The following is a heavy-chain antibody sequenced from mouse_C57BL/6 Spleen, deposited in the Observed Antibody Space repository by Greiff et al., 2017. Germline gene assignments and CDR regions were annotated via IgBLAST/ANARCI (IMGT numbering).Heavy chain of an antibody. CDR1: GYAFSSSW. CDR3: ARSAIFPWYFDV. J-gene: IGHJ1*03. CDR2: IYPGDGDT. D-gene: IGHD1-1*02. V-gene: IGHV1-82*01. Sequence: QVQLQQSGPELVKPGASVKISCKASGYAFSSSWMNWVKQRPGKGLEWIGRIYPGDGDTNYNGKFKGKATLTADKSSSTAYMQRSSLTSEDSAVYFCARSAIFPWYFDVWGTGTTVTVSS.